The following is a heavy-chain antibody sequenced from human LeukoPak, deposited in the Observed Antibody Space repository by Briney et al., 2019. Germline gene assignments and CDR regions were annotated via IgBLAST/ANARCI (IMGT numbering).Heavy chain of an antibody. V-gene: IGHV4-59*01. CDR1: GGSISDYH. Sequence: SETLSLTCTVSGGSISDYHWSWIRQPPGKGLEYIGYIYNSGRTFYNPSLKSRVTISADTSKKQFSLKLTSVTAADTAVYYGARGAGGYRFDPWGQGTLVTVSS. D-gene: IGHD1-1*01. J-gene: IGHJ5*02. CDR2: IYNSGRT. CDR3: ARGAGGYRFDP.